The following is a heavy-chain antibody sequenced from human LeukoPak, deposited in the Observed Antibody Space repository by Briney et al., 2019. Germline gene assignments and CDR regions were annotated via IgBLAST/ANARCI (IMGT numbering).Heavy chain of an antibody. J-gene: IGHJ6*03. CDR1: GYTFTSYG. Sequence: ASVKVSCKASGYTFTSYGISWVRQAPGQGLEWMGWISAYNGNTNYAQKLQGRVTMTTDTSTSTAYMELRSPRSDDTAVYYCARDLLVRAGSSYYYYYYMDVWGKGTTVTISS. CDR3: ARDLLVRAGSSYYYYYYMDV. V-gene: IGHV1-18*01. D-gene: IGHD3-10*01. CDR2: ISAYNGNT.